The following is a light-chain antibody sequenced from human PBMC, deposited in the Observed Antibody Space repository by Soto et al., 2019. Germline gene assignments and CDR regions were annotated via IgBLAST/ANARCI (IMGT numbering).Light chain of an antibody. CDR3: CSYAGSYTFV. CDR2: DVS. CDR1: SSDVGGYNY. V-gene: IGLV2-11*01. J-gene: IGLJ1*01. Sequence: QSVLTQPRSVSGSPGQSVTISCAGTSSDVGGYNYVSWYQQHPDKAPKLLIYDVSKRPSGVPDCFSGSKSDNTASLTISGLQAEDEADYSCCSYAGSYTFVFGTGTKVTVL.